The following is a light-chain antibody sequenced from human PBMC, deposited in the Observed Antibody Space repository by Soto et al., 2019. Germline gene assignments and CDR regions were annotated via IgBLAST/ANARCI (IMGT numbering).Light chain of an antibody. CDR2: GAS. CDR3: QQYNNWPRT. Sequence: EIVMTQSPATLSVSPGERATLSCRASQSVSSKLGWYQQKPGQAPSLLIYGASIRATGIPARFSGSGSGTEFTLTISSLQSEDFAVYYCQQYNNWPRTFGPGTKVDIK. V-gene: IGKV3-15*01. J-gene: IGKJ3*01. CDR1: QSVSSK.